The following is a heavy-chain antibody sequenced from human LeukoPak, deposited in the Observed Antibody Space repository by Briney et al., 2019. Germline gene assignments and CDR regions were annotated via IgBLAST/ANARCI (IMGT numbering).Heavy chain of an antibody. V-gene: IGHV3-15*01. J-gene: IGHJ4*02. CDR1: GFTFSNAW. Sequence: GGSLRLSCAASGFTFSNAWMSWVRQAPGKGLEWVGRIKSKTDGGTTDYAAPVKGRFTISRDDSKNTLYLQMNSLKTEDTAVCYCTTRLRYFDWTIYDFDYWGQGTPVTVSS. CDR3: TTRLRYFDWTIYDFDY. D-gene: IGHD3-9*01. CDR2: IKSKTDGGTT.